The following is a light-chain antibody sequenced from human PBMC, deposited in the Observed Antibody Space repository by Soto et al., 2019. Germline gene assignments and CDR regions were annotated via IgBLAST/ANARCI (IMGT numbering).Light chain of an antibody. Sequence: EIVMTQSPATLSVSPGERATLSCRASQSVSIKLAWYQQKPGQAPRLLIYDTSTRTTGIPARFSGSGSGTEFTLTISSLQSEDFAIYYCQQYNKWPPITFCQGTLLEIK. J-gene: IGKJ5*01. V-gene: IGKV3-15*01. CDR1: QSVSIK. CDR3: QQYNKWPPIT. CDR2: DTS.